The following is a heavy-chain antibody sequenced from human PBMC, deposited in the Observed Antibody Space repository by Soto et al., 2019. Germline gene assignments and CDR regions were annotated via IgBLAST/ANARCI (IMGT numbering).Heavy chain of an antibody. CDR2: IIPIFGTA. CDR1: GGTFSSYA. V-gene: IGHV1-69*01. CDR3: ASTYSGYEAYYYGMDV. D-gene: IGHD5-12*01. J-gene: IGHJ6*02. Sequence: QVQLVQSGTEVKEPGSSVKVSCKASGGTFSSYAISWVRQAPGQGLEWMGGIIPIFGTAHYAQKFQGRVTITADESTSTAYMELSSLRSEDTAVYYCASTYSGYEAYYYGMDVWGQGTTVTVSS.